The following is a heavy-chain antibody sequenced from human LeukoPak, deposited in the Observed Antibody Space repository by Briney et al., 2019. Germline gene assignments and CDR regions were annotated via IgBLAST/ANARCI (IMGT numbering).Heavy chain of an antibody. CDR1: GFTFSSCG. CDR3: ARDYARSDYGDYVRSTPSGMDV. Sequence: GRSLRLSCAASGFTFSSCGMHWVRQAPGKGLEWVAVIWYDGSNKYYADSVKGRFTISRDNSKNTLYLQMNSLRAEDTAVYYCARDYARSDYGDYVRSTPSGMDVWGQGTTVTVSS. V-gene: IGHV3-33*01. D-gene: IGHD4-17*01. J-gene: IGHJ6*02. CDR2: IWYDGSNK.